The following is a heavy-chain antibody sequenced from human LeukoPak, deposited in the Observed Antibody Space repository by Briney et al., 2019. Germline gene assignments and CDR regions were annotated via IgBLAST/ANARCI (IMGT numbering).Heavy chain of an antibody. CDR2: INPNSGGT. CDR3: ATTNYDILTGYWL. D-gene: IGHD3-9*01. Sequence: ASVKVSCKASGYTFTGYYMHWVRQAPGQGLEWMGWINPNSGGTNYAQKFQGRVTMTRDTSISTAYMELSRLRSDDTAVYYCATTNYDILTGYWLWGQGTLVTVSS. V-gene: IGHV1-2*02. CDR1: GYTFTGYY. J-gene: IGHJ4*02.